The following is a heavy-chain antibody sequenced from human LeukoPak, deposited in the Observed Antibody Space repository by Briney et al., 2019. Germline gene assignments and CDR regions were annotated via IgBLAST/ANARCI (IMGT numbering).Heavy chain of an antibody. D-gene: IGHD4-17*01. V-gene: IGHV4-38-2*02. J-gene: IGHJ3*02. CDR3: ASQGSQYGDFYDAFDI. Sequence: SETLSLTCTVSGYSISSGYYWGWIRQPPGKGLEWIGSIYHSGSTYYNPSLKSRVTISVDTSKNQFSLKLSSVTAADTAVYYCASQGSQYGDFYDAFDIWGQGTMVTVSS. CDR2: IYHSGST. CDR1: GYSISSGYY.